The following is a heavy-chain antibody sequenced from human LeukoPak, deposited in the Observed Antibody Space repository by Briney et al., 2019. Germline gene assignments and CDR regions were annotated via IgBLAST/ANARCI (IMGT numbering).Heavy chain of an antibody. J-gene: IGHJ4*02. D-gene: IGHD5-12*01. V-gene: IGHV3-64*03. CDR2: ITDIGDRT. Sequence: GGYLKLSCSASGFTFSKYNMHWVRQAPGKGLEYVSAITDIGDRTYYVDSVRGRFTISRDNSKNTLYLQMSSLRPEDTAVYYCEASHFDYWGQGTMFTVSS. CDR1: GFTFSKYN. CDR3: EASHFDY.